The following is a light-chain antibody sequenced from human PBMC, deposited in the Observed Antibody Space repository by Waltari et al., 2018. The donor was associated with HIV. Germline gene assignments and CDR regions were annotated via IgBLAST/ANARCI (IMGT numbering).Light chain of an antibody. CDR3: QQYNNWPPLT. V-gene: IGKV3D-15*01. Sequence: EVVMTQSPATLSVSPWEGATLSCRASQSVGSNLAGYQQKPGQAPRLLIYGSSARATGIPARFSGSGSGTEFTLTISSLQSEDFAIYFCQQYNNWPPLTFGGGTKVEIK. J-gene: IGKJ4*01. CDR2: GSS. CDR1: QSVGSN.